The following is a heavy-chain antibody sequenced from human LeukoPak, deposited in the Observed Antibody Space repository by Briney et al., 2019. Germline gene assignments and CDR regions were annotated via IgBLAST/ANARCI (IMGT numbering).Heavy chain of an antibody. Sequence: HPGGSLRLSCAASGFTFSNYWMHWVRQAPGKGLVWVSRIDGDGSTTTYADSVKGRFTISRDNAKNTLYLQMNSLRAEDTAVYYCVRDLEVQYSFGYHYWGQGSLVAVSS. CDR2: IDGDGSTT. CDR1: GFTFSNYW. D-gene: IGHD5-18*01. V-gene: IGHV3-74*01. J-gene: IGHJ4*02. CDR3: VRDLEVQYSFGYHY.